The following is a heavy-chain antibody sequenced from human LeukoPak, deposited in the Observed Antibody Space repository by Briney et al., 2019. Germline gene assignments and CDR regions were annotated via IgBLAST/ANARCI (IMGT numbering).Heavy chain of an antibody. CDR2: ISTTGRTL. D-gene: IGHD4-17*01. J-gene: IGHJ4*02. CDR3: ARGDDYGDSLVAY. Sequence: GGSLRLSCAASGFVFSGYEMNWVRQAPGKGREWISSISTTGRTLNYADSVKGRFTISRDNAKNSLYLQMNRLRAEDTAVYYCARGDDYGDSLVAYWGQGTLVTVSS. V-gene: IGHV3-48*03. CDR1: GFVFSGYE.